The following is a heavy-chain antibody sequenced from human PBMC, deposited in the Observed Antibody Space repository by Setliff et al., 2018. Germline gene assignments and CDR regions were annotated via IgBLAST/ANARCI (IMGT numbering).Heavy chain of an antibody. D-gene: IGHD2-21*02. CDR3: ARNWVTAQHYYYGMDV. CDR2: IKSKTDGGTR. CDR1: GFTFINAW. V-gene: IGHV3-15*01. J-gene: IGHJ6*02. Sequence: PGGSLRLSCAASGFTFINAWMSWVRQTPGKGLEWVGRIKSKTDGGTRDFPASVRGRFIISRDDSKNTVYLQMDSLRAEDAAIYYCARNWVTAQHYYYGMDVWGQGTTVTVSS.